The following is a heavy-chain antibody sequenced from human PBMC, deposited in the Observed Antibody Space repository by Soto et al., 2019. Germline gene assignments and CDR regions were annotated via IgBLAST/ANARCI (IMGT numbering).Heavy chain of an antibody. CDR1: GGTFINYA. V-gene: IGHV1-69*13. CDR2: IIPVYGSK. Sequence: EASVKVSCKASGGTFINYALTWVRQAPGQGLEWMGGIIPVYGSKSYAQKFQGRVTITADASTTTAYLELSSLRSDDTAVYYCAVPKYDKRGYYTIFDVWGQGTQGT. CDR3: AVPKYDKRGYYTIFDV. J-gene: IGHJ4*02. D-gene: IGHD3-22*01.